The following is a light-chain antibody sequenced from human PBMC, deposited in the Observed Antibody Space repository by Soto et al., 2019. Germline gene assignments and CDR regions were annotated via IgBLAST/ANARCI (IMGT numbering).Light chain of an antibody. CDR1: QSNSTW. V-gene: IGKV1-5*03. J-gene: IGKJ1*01. CDR2: KAS. CDR3: QQYNSYSPT. Sequence: DIQMTQSPSTLSASVGDRVTITCRASQSNSTWLAWHQKEPGKAPKLLIHKASSLQRGIPSRISGSGHWTNFTLTIPSLHPDDFATYYCQQYNSYSPTLRQGTKVDTK.